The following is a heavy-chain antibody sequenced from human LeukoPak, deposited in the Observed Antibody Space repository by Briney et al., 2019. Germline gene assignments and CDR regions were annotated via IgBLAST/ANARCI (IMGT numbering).Heavy chain of an antibody. CDR1: GASVSRNW. CDR2: ITDTGTT. J-gene: IGHJ4*02. Sequence: RTSETLSLTCTVSGASVSRNWWSWVRQAPGKGLEWVTSITDTGTTYYADSVKGRFTISRDNSQNTLHLQMSSLGVEDTAVYHCASRPPPYQLAPLDFWGQGILVTVSS. CDR3: ASRPPPYQLAPLDF. V-gene: IGHV3-53*01. D-gene: IGHD1-14*01.